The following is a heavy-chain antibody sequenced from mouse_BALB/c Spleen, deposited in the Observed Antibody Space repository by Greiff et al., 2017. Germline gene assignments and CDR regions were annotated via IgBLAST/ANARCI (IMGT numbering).Heavy chain of an antibody. J-gene: IGHJ2*01. CDR1: GFTFSSFG. V-gene: IGHV5-17*02. D-gene: IGHD2-1*01. CDR3: ARDGNFDY. Sequence: EVKLVESGGGLVQPGGSRKLSCAASGFTFSSFGMHWVRQAPEKGLEWVAYISSGSSTIYYADTVKGRFTISRDNPKNTLFLQMTSLRSEDTAMYYCARDGNFDYWGQGTTLTVSS. CDR2: ISSGSSTI.